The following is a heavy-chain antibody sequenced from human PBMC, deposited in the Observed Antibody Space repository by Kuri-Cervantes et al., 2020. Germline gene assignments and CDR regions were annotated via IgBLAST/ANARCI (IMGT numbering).Heavy chain of an antibody. CDR3: ARRRDGYSVDY. Sequence: LRLSCTVSGGSISSGSYYWSWIRQPAGKGLEWIGRIYTSGSTNYNPSLKSRVTISVDTSKNQFFLKLSSVTAADTAAYYCARRRDGYSVDYWGQGTLVTVSS. CDR2: IYTSGST. J-gene: IGHJ4*02. D-gene: IGHD5-24*01. CDR1: GGSISSGSYY. V-gene: IGHV4-61*02.